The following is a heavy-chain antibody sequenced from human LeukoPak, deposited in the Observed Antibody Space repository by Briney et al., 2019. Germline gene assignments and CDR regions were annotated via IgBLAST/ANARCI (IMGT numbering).Heavy chain of an antibody. V-gene: IGHV4-39*01. J-gene: IGHJ4*02. Sequence: PSETLSLTCTVSGGSISSSSYYWGWIRQPTGKGLEWIGSIYYSGSTYYNPSLKSRVTISVDTSKNQFSLKLSSVTAADTAVYYCARLPTYYYGSGSTDYWGQGTLVTVSS. CDR3: ARLPTYYYGSGSTDY. D-gene: IGHD3-10*01. CDR1: GGSISSSSYY. CDR2: IYYSGST.